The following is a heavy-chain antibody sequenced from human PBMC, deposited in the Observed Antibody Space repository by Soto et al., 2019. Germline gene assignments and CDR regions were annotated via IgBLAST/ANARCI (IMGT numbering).Heavy chain of an antibody. V-gene: IGHV5-51*01. J-gene: IGHJ6*02. Sequence: PGESLKISCTGSGYSFTIYCIGWVLQMPGKGLEWMWIIYPCDSDTRYSPSFQGQVTISADKSISTAYLQWSSLKASDTAMYYCARLPPREYCTNGVCYTPSYYYYYYGMDVWGQGTTVTVSS. CDR3: ARLPPREYCTNGVCYTPSYYYYYYGMDV. D-gene: IGHD2-8*01. CDR2: IYPCDSDT. CDR1: GYSFTIYC.